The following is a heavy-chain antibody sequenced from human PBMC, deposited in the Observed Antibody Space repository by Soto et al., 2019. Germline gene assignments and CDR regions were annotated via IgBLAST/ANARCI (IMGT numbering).Heavy chain of an antibody. Sequence: ASVKVSCKASGYSFTSTGISWVRQAPGQGPEWMGWTSTFNGEAKYAQKLQGRVTMTTDTSTTTAYMELRSLTSDDTAVYFCARARYYDWCFDLWGLGTPVTVSS. CDR3: ARARYYDWCFDL. CDR1: GYSFTSTG. V-gene: IGHV1-18*01. CDR2: TSTFNGEA. J-gene: IGHJ4*02. D-gene: IGHD3-9*01.